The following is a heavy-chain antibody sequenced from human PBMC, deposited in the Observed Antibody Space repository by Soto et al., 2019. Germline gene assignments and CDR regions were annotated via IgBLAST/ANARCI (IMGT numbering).Heavy chain of an antibody. J-gene: IGHJ6*03. Sequence: SVKVSCKASGGTFSSYTISWVRQAPGQGLEWMGRIIPILGIANYAQKFQGRVTITADKSTSTAYMELSSLRSEDTAVYYCARVYSYGYYYYHYYMDVWGKETTVTVS. CDR3: ARVYSYGYYYYHYYMDV. D-gene: IGHD5-18*01. V-gene: IGHV1-69*02. CDR1: GGTFSSYT. CDR2: IIPILGIA.